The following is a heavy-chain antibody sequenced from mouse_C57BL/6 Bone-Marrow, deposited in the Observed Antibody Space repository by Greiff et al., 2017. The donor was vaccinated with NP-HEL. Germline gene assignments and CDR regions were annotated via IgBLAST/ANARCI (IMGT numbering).Heavy chain of an antibody. V-gene: IGHV1-81*01. J-gene: IGHJ2*01. CDR3: ARADYDYGGYYFDY. CDR1: GYTFTSYG. D-gene: IGHD2-4*01. Sequence: QVQLKQSGAELARPGASVKLSCKASGYTFTSYGISWVKQRTGQGLEWTGEIYPRSGNTYYNEKFKGKATLTADKSSSTAYMELRSLTSEDSAVYFCARADYDYGGYYFDYWGQGTTLTVSS. CDR2: IYPRSGNT.